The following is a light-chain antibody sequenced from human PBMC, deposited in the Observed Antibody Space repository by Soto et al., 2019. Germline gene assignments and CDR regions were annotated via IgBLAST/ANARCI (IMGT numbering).Light chain of an antibody. CDR1: GSDVGGYNY. V-gene: IGLV2-14*01. CDR2: GVS. Sequence: QSALTQPASVSGSPGQSIAISCTGSGSDVGGYNYVSWYQQHPGKAPKLIIYGVSHRPSGVSPRFSASRSAHTASLTISGLQHEDEADYYCSSFTSSYFYVFGPGTKLTVL. CDR3: SSFTSSYFYV. J-gene: IGLJ1*01.